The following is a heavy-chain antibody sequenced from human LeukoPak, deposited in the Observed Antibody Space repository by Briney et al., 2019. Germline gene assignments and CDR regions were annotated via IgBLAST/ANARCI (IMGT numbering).Heavy chain of an antibody. J-gene: IGHJ6*03. CDR3: AAGRRGRYSPYYYYHLDV. CDR1: GDSISSGLYY. D-gene: IGHD1-26*01. V-gene: IGHV4-31*03. CDR2: THDSGTT. Sequence: KTSETLSLTCIVSGDSISSGLYYWNWVRQHPGEGLEWIGCTHDSGTTYYSSSLRGRVIISLDTSKKEVSLKLTSVTAADTAVYYCAAGRRGRYSPYYYYHLDVWGTGTTVAVSS.